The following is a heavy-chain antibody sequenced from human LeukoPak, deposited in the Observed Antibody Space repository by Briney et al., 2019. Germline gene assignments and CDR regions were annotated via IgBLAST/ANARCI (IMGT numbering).Heavy chain of an antibody. D-gene: IGHD2-2*01. Sequence: GGSLRLSCAASGFTFSIYAMNWVRQAPGKGLEWVSYIDSGSDDIHYADSVRGRFTISRDNAKNTLYLQMKSLRAEGTAVYYGAWGSYQATLIDYWGQGTLVTVP. CDR2: IDSGSDDI. V-gene: IGHV3-21*05. CDR3: AWGSYQATLIDY. J-gene: IGHJ4*02. CDR1: GFTFSIYA.